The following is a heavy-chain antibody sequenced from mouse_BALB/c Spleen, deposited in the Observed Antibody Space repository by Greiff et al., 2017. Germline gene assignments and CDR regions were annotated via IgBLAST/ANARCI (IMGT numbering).Heavy chain of an antibody. CDR2: IDTSDSYT. J-gene: IGHJ2*01. CDR1: GYTFTDYW. Sequence: QVQLKQPGAELVMPGASVKMSCKASGYTFTDYWMHWVKQRPGQGLEWIGAIDTSDSYTSYNQKFKGKATLTVDESSSTAYMQLSSLTSEDSAVYYCARMDYFDYWGQGTTLTVSS. CDR3: ARMDYFDY. V-gene: IGHV1-69*01.